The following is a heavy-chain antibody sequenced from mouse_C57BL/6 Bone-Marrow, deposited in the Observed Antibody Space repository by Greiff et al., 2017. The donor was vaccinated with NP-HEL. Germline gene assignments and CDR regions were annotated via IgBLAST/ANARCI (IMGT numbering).Heavy chain of an antibody. CDR1: GYSITSGYD. D-gene: IGHD1-1*01. CDR2: ISYSGST. CDR3: ARGGDYYGSSSAMDY. J-gene: IGHJ4*01. V-gene: IGHV3-1*01. Sequence: EVKLMESGPGMVKPSQSLSLTCTVTGYSITSGYDWHWIRHFPGNKLEWMGYISYSGSTNYNPSLKSRISITHDTSKNHFFLKLNSVTTEDTATYYCARGGDYYGSSSAMDYWGQGTSVTVSS.